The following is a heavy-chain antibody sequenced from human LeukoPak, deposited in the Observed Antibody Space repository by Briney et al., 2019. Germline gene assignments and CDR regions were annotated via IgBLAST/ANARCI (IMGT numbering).Heavy chain of an antibody. CDR2: IKQDGSEK. Sequence: PGGSPRLSCAASGFTFSSYWMSWVRQVPGKGLEWVANIKQDGSEKYYVDSVKGRFTISRDNAKNSLYLQMNSLRAEDTAVYYCARVATVTLYYYYYMDVWGKGTTVTVSS. J-gene: IGHJ6*03. CDR3: ARVATVTLYYYYYMDV. CDR1: GFTFSSYW. D-gene: IGHD4-17*01. V-gene: IGHV3-7*01.